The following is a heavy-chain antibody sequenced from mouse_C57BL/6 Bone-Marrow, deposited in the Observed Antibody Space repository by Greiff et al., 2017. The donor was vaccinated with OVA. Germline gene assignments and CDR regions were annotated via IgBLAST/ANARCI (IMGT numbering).Heavy chain of an antibody. CDR1: GYAFSSSW. CDR3: ARWGYYFDY. Sequence: QVQLKESGPELVKPGASVKISCKASGYAFSSSWMNWVKQRPGKGLEWIGRIYPGDGDTNYNGKFKGKATLTADKSSSTAYMQLSSLTSEDSAVYFCARWGYYFDYWGQGTTLTVSS. CDR2: IYPGDGDT. V-gene: IGHV1-82*01. J-gene: IGHJ2*01.